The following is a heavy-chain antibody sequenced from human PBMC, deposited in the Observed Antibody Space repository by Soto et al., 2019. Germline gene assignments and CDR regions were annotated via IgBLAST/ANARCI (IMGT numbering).Heavy chain of an antibody. V-gene: IGHV4-34*01. CDR1: GGSFSGYY. CDR3: ARGSDSGYDLLAVCFDY. CDR2: INHSGST. Sequence: SETLSLTCAVYGGSFSGYYWSWIRQPPGKGLEWIGEINHSGSTNYNPSLKSRVTISVDTSKNQFSLKLSSVTAADTAVYYCARGSDSGYDLLAVCFDYWGQGTLVTVSS. D-gene: IGHD5-12*01. J-gene: IGHJ4*02.